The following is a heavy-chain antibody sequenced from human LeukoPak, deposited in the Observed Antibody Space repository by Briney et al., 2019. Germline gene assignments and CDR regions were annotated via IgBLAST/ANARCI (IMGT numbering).Heavy chain of an antibody. D-gene: IGHD3-22*01. CDR2: ISSSGSTT. J-gene: IGHJ4*02. Sequence: PGMSLRLSCAASGLTLSGSGMHWVRQAPGKGLEWVSYISSSGSTTHYADSVKGRFTISRDNAKKSLYLQMNSLRAEDTAVYYCARDNYDSSGYYFDWGQGTLVTVSS. CDR3: ARDNYDSSGYYFD. CDR1: GLTLSGSG. V-gene: IGHV3-48*04.